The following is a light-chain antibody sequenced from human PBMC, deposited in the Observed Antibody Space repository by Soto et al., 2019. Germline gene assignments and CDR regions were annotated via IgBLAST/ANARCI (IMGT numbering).Light chain of an antibody. CDR1: QSVDIN. J-gene: IGKJ1*01. CDR2: GAS. V-gene: IGKV3-15*01. Sequence: EIVLTQSPATLSVSPGERVTLSCRASQSVDINLAWYQQKPGQAPRLLIYGASTRAIDMPGRFSGRGSGTEFTLTISSLQSEDFAVYYCQQYGSSYPWTFGQGTKVDIK. CDR3: QQYGSSYPWT.